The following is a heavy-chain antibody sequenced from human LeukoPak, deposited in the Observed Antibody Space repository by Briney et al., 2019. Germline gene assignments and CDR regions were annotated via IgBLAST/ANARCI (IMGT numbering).Heavy chain of an antibody. Sequence: GASVKVSCKASGGTFSSYAISWVRQAPGQGLEWMGGIIPIFGTANYAQKFQGRVTITADESTSTAYMELSSLRSEDTAVYYCAREHSSGWLVDYWGQGTLVTVSS. J-gene: IGHJ4*02. CDR3: AREHSSGWLVDY. D-gene: IGHD6-19*01. CDR2: IIPIFGTA. CDR1: GGTFSSYA. V-gene: IGHV1-69*13.